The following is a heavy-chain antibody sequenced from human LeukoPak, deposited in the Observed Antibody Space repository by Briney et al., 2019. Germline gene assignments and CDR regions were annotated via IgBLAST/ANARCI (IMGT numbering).Heavy chain of an antibody. CDR2: MHYSGSP. Sequence: SETLSLTCTVSGCSVSTYYWSWVRQTPGTGLEWIAYMHYSGSPNYNPSLKRRVTMSVDTSKHQLSLKLSSVHAADPPVCSCARDIRMVGAKHYFVYWGQGALVTVSS. D-gene: IGHD1-26*01. J-gene: IGHJ4*02. V-gene: IGHV4-59*02. CDR1: GCSVSTYY. CDR3: ARDIRMVGAKHYFVY.